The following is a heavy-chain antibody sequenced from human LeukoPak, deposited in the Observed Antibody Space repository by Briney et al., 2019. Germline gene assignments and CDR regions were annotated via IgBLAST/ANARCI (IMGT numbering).Heavy chain of an antibody. CDR2: INPSGGST. V-gene: IGHV1-46*01. J-gene: IGHJ6*03. D-gene: IGHD5-18*01. Sequence: ASVKVSCKASGYTFTRYYMYWVRQAPGQGLEWMGIINPSGGSTNYAQKFQGRVTMTRDTSTSTAYMELRSLRSDDTAVYYCARGGQGAIQLWLRDYYYMDVWGKGTTVTVSS. CDR1: GYTFTRYY. CDR3: ARGGQGAIQLWLRDYYYMDV.